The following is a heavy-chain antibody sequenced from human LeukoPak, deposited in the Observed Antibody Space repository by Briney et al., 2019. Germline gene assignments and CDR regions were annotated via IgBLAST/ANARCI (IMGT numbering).Heavy chain of an antibody. J-gene: IGHJ4*02. CDR1: GFTCSHYN. CDR3: TKHPQYSGNYPLDC. CDR2: ISGSSTII. V-gene: IGHV3-48*01. Sequence: GGSLRFSCAASGFTCSHYNMNWVRQAPGEGLEWVAYISGSSTIIYYADSVKGRFTVSRDNAKSSLYLQMNSLRVEDRAVYYCTKHPQYSGNYPLDCWGQGTLVTVSS. D-gene: IGHD1-26*01.